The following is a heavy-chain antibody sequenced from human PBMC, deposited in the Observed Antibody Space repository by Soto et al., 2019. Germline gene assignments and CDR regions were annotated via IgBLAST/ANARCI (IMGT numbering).Heavy chain of an antibody. J-gene: IGHJ4*02. CDR2: LTPAGTT. CDR3: AKRATTVPTPGNYFDC. V-gene: IGHV3-23*01. D-gene: IGHD2-15*01. CDR1: GFSFSDYS. Sequence: EVQLLESGGALVQPGGSLSLSCAASGFSFSDYSMTWVRQAPGRGLEWVSTLTPAGTTFYADSVKGRFTISRDNYRNTLSLQMYNLRAEDTARYYCAKRATTVPTPGNYFDCWGQGTLVTVSS.